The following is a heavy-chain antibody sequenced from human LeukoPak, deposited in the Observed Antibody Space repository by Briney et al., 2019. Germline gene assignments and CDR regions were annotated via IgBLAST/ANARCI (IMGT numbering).Heavy chain of an antibody. Sequence: GGSLRLSCAASGFTFDEFAMHWVRQAPGKGLEWVAGISWNSGSTGYAEAVNGRFTISRDNAKNSLYLQMNSLRAEDTAVYYCAKDNFYDILTGYFDYWGQGTLVAVSS. D-gene: IGHD3-9*01. V-gene: IGHV3-9*01. CDR1: GFTFDEFA. CDR2: ISWNSGST. CDR3: AKDNFYDILTGYFDY. J-gene: IGHJ4*02.